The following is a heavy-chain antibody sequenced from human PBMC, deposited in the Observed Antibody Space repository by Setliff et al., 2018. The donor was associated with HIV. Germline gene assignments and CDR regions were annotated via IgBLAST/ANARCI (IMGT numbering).Heavy chain of an antibody. Sequence: ASVKVSCKASGYTFTAYYMHWVRQAPGQGLEWMGWINPNSGGTVYAQKFQGRVTMTRDTSISTAYMELSGLRSDDTAVYYCARAYDTSGDMDYWGQGTLVTAPQ. CDR2: INPNSGGT. V-gene: IGHV1-2*02. D-gene: IGHD3-22*01. CDR1: GYTFTAYY. CDR3: ARAYDTSGDMDY. J-gene: IGHJ4*02.